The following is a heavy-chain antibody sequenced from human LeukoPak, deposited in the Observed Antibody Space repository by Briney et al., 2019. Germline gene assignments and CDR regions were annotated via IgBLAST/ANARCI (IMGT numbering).Heavy chain of an antibody. CDR2: ISHDGSNR. CDR1: GFTFSSYG. CDR3: ASGYTYYYGSGSYH. J-gene: IGHJ4*02. Sequence: PGGSLRLSCAASGFTFSSYGMHWVRQAPGKGLEWVAVISHDGSNRYYGDSVKGRFTISRDNSKNTLFLQMDSLRAEDTAVYYCASGYTYYYGSGSYHWGQGTLVTVSS. V-gene: IGHV3-30*03. D-gene: IGHD3-10*01.